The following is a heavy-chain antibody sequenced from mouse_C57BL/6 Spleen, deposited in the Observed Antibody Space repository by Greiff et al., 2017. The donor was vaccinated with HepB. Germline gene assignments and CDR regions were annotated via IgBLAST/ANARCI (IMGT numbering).Heavy chain of an antibody. J-gene: IGHJ1*03. CDR1: GYTFTSYW. V-gene: IGHV1-64*01. CDR3: ARIGGGSSSYWYFDV. D-gene: IGHD1-1*01. Sequence: VQLQQPGAELVKPGASVKLSCKASGYTFTSYWMHWVKQRPGQGLEWIGMIHPNSGSTNYNEKFKSKATLTVDKSSSTAYMQLSSLTSEDSAVYYCARIGGGSSSYWYFDVWGTGTTVTVSS. CDR2: IHPNSGST.